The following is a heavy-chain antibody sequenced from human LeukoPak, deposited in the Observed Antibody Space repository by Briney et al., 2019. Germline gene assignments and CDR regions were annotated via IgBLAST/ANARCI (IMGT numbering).Heavy chain of an antibody. CDR3: ANGYYYGSGSYYKEAFDI. J-gene: IGHJ3*02. CDR2: ISYDGSNK. Sequence: PGGSLRLSCAASGFTFSNYGMHWVRQAPGKGLVWVVVISYDGSNKYYADSVKGRFTISRDNSKNPWYLQMNSLRAEDTAVYYCANGYYYGSGSYYKEAFDIWGQGTMVTVSS. D-gene: IGHD3-10*01. V-gene: IGHV3-30*18. CDR1: GFTFSNYG.